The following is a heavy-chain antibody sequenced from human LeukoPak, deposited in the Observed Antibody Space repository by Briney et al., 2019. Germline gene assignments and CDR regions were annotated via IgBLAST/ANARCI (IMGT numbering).Heavy chain of an antibody. D-gene: IGHD4-17*01. J-gene: IGHJ4*02. Sequence: PGGSLRLSCAASGLTFNDAWMTWVRQAPGKGLEWVGRIKSNTDGGTTDYAAPVKARFTISRDDSKNTLFLQMNSLKTEDTAVYFCTTHGGDYPTYWGQGTLVTVSS. V-gene: IGHV3-15*01. CDR1: GLTFNDAW. CDR3: TTHGGDYPTY. CDR2: IKSNTDGGTT.